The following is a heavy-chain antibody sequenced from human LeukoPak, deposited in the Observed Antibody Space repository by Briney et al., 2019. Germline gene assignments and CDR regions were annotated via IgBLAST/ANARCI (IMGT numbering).Heavy chain of an antibody. CDR2: IDKDGRKT. D-gene: IGHD1-26*01. CDR1: GFTLGAFA. J-gene: IGHJ6*02. V-gene: IGHV3-43*02. Sequence: GGSLRLSCAASGFTLGAFAMHWVRQAPGKGLEWVSLIDKDGRKTYYADSVKGRFTISRDNSKNPLYLQMTSLRTEDTALYYCATWAFYHSLDVWGQGATVTVSS. CDR3: ATWAFYHSLDV.